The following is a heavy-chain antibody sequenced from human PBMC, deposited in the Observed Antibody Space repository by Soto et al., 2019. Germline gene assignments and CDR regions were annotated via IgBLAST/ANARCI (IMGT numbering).Heavy chain of an antibody. V-gene: IGHV1-8*01. D-gene: IGHD6-19*01. CDR2: MNPNSGNT. Sequence: ASVKVSCKASGYTFTSYDINWVRQATGQGLEWMGWMNPNSGNTGYAQKFQGRVTMTRNTSISTAYMELSSPRSEDTAVYYCARVYSSGRIDFWGHYFDYWGQGTLVTVSS. CDR1: GYTFTSYD. J-gene: IGHJ4*02. CDR3: ARVYSSGRIDFWGHYFDY.